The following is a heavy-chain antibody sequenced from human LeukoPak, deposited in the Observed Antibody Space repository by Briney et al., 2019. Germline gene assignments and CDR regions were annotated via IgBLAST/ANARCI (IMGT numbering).Heavy chain of an antibody. V-gene: IGHV4-4*09. D-gene: IGHD6-13*01. J-gene: IGHJ6*03. CDR3: ARHVYSSSPSCMDV. Sequence: KASETLSLTCTVSGGSISSYYWSWIRQPPGKGLEWIGYIYTSGSTNYNPSLKSRVTISVDSSKSHFSLRLSSVTAADTAVYYCARHVYSSSPSCMDVWGKGTTVTVSS. CDR1: GGSISSYY. CDR2: IYTSGST.